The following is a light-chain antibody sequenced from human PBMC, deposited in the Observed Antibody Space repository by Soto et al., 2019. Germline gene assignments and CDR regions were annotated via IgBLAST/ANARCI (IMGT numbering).Light chain of an antibody. Sequence: QSVLTQPASVSGSPGQSITISCTGTSSDVGSYKFVSWYQQHPGKTPKLMIYEGIKRPSGVSDRFSGSKSGNTASLTISGLQAEDEADYFCCSYAGGSNVFGAGTKLTVL. V-gene: IGLV2-23*03. CDR2: EGI. CDR3: CSYAGGSNV. CDR1: SSDVGSYKF. J-gene: IGLJ1*01.